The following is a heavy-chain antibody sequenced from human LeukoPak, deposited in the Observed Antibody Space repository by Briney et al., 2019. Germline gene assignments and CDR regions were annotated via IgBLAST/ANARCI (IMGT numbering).Heavy chain of an antibody. V-gene: IGHV1-18*01. CDR2: ISCYNGDT. Sequence: GASVKVSCKASGYSFTSNGLTWVRQAPGQGLEWVGWISCYNGDTRYAQKFQGRVTVTKDTSTSTAYMELRSLRSEDTAVYYCARDRGGKRGYSYGWPQSGYYYYMDVWGKGTTVTVSS. CDR1: GYSFTSNG. D-gene: IGHD5-18*01. J-gene: IGHJ6*03. CDR3: ARDRGGKRGYSYGWPQSGYYYYMDV.